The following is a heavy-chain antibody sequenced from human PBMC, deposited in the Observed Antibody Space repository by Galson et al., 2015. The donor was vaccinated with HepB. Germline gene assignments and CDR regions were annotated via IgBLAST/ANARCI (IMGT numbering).Heavy chain of an antibody. J-gene: IGHJ4*02. CDR3: ARENLYDRSGFYLRYFDY. CDR2: IWYDGSNK. V-gene: IGHV3-33*01. Sequence: SLRLSCAASGFTFSSYGMHWVRQAPGKGLEWVAVIWYDGSNKYYEDSVKGRFTISRDNSKNTLYLQMNSLRADDTAVYYCARENLYDRSGFYLRYFDYWGQGTLVTVSS. D-gene: IGHD3-22*01. CDR1: GFTFSSYG.